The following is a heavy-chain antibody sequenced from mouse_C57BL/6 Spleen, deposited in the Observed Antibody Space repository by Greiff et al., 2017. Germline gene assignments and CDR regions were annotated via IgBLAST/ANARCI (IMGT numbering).Heavy chain of an antibody. Sequence: VQLQQSVAELVRPGASVKLSCTASGFNIKNTYMHWVKQRPEQGLEWLGRIDPANGYTKYAPKFQGKATITADTSSNTAYLQLSRLTSEDTSLYYCALSGGEIYYVNCEDYWGQGTTLTVSS. CDR1: GFNIKNTY. D-gene: IGHD2-1*01. J-gene: IGHJ2*01. CDR3: ALSGGEIYYVNCEDY. CDR2: IDPANGYT. V-gene: IGHV14-3*01.